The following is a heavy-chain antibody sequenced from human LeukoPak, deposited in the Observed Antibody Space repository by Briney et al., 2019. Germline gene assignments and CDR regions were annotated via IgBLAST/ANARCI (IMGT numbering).Heavy chain of an antibody. CDR1: GGTFSSYA. D-gene: IGHD5-18*01. CDR3: ARERGRYGYYYYGMDV. CDR2: INPIFGTA. Sequence: SVKVSCKASGGTFSSYAISWVRQAPGQGLEWMGGINPIFGTANYAQKFQGRVTITADESTSTAYMELSSLRSEDTAVYYCARERGRYGYYYYGMDVWGKGTTVTVSS. V-gene: IGHV1-69*13. J-gene: IGHJ6*04.